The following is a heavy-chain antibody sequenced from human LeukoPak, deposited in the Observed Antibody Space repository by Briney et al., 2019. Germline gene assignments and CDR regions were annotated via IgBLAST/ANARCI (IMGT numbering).Heavy chain of an antibody. V-gene: IGHV4-31*03. J-gene: IGHJ4*02. Sequence: PSQTLSLTCTVSGGSISSGGYYWSWIRQHPGKGLEWIGYIYYSGSTYYNPSLKSRVTISVDTSKNQFSLELSSVTAADTAVYYCARVHPEYCSGGSCYSELFDYWGQGTLVTVSS. CDR3: ARVHPEYCSGGSCYSELFDY. CDR1: GGSISSGGYY. CDR2: IYYSGST. D-gene: IGHD2-15*01.